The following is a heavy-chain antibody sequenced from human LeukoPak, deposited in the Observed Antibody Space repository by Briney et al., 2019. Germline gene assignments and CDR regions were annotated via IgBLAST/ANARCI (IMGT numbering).Heavy chain of an antibody. CDR3: ARGGDYGIFGYYYMDI. V-gene: IGHV4-34*01. CDR2: INHSGST. Sequence: SETLSLSCAVYGGSFSGYYWSWIRQPPGKGLEWIGEINHSGSTNYNPSLKSRVTISVDTSKNQFSLKLSSVTAADTAEYYCARGGDYGIFGYYYMDIWGKGTTVLVSS. J-gene: IGHJ6*03. D-gene: IGHD3-9*01. CDR1: GGSFSGYY.